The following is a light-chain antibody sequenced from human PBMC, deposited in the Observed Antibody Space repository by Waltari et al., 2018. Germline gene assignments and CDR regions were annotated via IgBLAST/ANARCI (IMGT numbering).Light chain of an antibody. Sequence: EIVLTQSPGTLSLSPGERVTLSCRASQDVDNFLAWYQQKPGKAPRLLIYGISSRATGIPDRFSGSGSETDFTLTIRRLEPEDFAVYYCQQYGSSPATFGQGTRVEIK. J-gene: IGKJ2*01. CDR1: QDVDNF. V-gene: IGKV3-20*01. CDR3: QQYGSSPAT. CDR2: GIS.